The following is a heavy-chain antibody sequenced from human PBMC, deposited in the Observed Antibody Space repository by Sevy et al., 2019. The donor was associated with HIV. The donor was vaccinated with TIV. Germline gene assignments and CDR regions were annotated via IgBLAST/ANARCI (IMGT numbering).Heavy chain of an antibody. CDR3: AREGCTRPHDY. CDR1: GFAFYDYS. Sequence: GGSLRLSCAASGFAFYDYSMSWLRQAPGKGLEWVATLSFGCGKINYADSVKGRFTISRDNSKNSFYLQMDNLRVEDTALYYCAREGCTRPHDYWGQRTRVTVSS. CDR2: LSFGCGKI. D-gene: IGHD2-8*01. J-gene: IGHJ4*02. V-gene: IGHV3-23*01.